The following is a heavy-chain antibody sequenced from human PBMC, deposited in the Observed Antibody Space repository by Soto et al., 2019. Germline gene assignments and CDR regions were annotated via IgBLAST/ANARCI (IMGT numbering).Heavy chain of an antibody. Sequence: QVQLVQSGNEVKKPGASVNVSCKASGYSFTRYGISWVRQAPGQGLEWMGWISGYNGKTKYAQKRRGRRSRTTDTTKSTAYMELRSLGSDDTAVYYCAGEGDRPYYYYGMDVWGQGTTVTVSS. CDR3: AGEGDRPYYYYGMDV. CDR1: GYSFTRYG. J-gene: IGHJ6*02. V-gene: IGHV1-18*01. CDR2: ISGYNGKT. D-gene: IGHD3-16*01.